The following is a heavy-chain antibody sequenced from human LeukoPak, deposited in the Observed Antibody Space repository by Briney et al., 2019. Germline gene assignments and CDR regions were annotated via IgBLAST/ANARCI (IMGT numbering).Heavy chain of an antibody. D-gene: IGHD5-24*01. CDR3: ARVLMATGHSFDY. V-gene: IGHV4-30-4*01. CDR2: IYYSGST. J-gene: IGHJ4*02. CDR1: GGSISSGDYY. Sequence: SETLSLTRTVSGGSISSGDYYWSWIRQPPGKGLEWIGYIYYSGSTYYNPSLKSRVTISVDTSKNQFSLKLSSVTAADTAVYYCARVLMATGHSFDYWGQGTLVTVSS.